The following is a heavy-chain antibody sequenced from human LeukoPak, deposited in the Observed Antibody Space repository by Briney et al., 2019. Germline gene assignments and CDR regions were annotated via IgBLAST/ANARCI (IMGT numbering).Heavy chain of an antibody. V-gene: IGHV3-48*01. J-gene: IGHJ4*02. CDR1: GFTFSSYS. CDR3: ARDPSGGFYYFDY. CDR2: IRSSGSPI. D-gene: IGHD2-15*01. Sequence: GGSLRLSCAASGFTFSSYSMNWVRQAPGKGLEWVSYIRSSGSPIYYADSVKGRFTISRDNAKNSLYLQMNSLRVEDTAVYYCARDPSGGFYYFDYWGQGTLVTVSS.